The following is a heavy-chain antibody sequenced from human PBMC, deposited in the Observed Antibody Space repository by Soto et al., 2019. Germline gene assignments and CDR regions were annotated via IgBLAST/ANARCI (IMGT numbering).Heavy chain of an antibody. D-gene: IGHD2-8*01. CDR3: ARRNDIVLMVYAPSGWFDP. J-gene: IGHJ5*02. V-gene: IGHV1-69*13. CDR1: GGTFSSYA. CDR2: IIPIFGTA. Sequence: SVKVSCKASGGTFSSYAISWVRQAPGQGLEWMGGIIPIFGTANYAQKFQGRVTITADESTSTAYMELSSLRSEDTAVYYCARRNDIVLMVYAPSGWFDPWGQGTLVTVSS.